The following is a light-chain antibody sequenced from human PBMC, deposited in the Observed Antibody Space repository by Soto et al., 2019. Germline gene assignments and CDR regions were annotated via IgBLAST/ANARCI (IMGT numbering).Light chain of an antibody. V-gene: IGKV3-15*01. J-gene: IGKJ4*01. CDR3: QQYNKWPPLT. CDR2: AAS. CDR1: QSVGSN. Sequence: EIVMTQSPATLSVSPGEGATLSCRASQSVGSNLAWYQQKPGQAPRLLIYAASTRATGIPARFRGSGSGTEFTLTITSLQSEDFAVYYCQQYNKWPPLTFGGGTKVDIK.